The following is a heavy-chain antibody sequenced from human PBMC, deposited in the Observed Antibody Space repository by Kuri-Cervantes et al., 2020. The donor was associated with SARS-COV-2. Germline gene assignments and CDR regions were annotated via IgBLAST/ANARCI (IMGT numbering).Heavy chain of an antibody. Sequence: GESLKISCAAPGFTFSSYWMHWVRQAPGKGLVWVSRINSDGSSTSYANSVKGRFTISRDNAKNTLYLQMNSLRDEDTAVYYCASVPSITRVRGANSYGMDVWGQGTTVTVSS. CDR3: ASVPSITRVRGANSYGMDV. D-gene: IGHD3-10*01. CDR1: GFTFSSYW. V-gene: IGHV3-74*01. J-gene: IGHJ6*02. CDR2: INSDGSST.